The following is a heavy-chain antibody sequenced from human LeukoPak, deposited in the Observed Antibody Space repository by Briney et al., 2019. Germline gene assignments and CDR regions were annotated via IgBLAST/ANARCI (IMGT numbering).Heavy chain of an antibody. CDR3: AGGSGWLFDY. CDR1: GGSISGYY. J-gene: IGHJ4*02. CDR2: FYYSGST. V-gene: IGHV4-59*01. Sequence: SSETLSLTCTVSGGSISGYYWNWMRQPPGKGLEWIGYFYYSGSTNYNPSLRGRGTISLDTSKNQFSLTLSSVTAADTAVYYCAGGSGWLFDYWGQGIPVTVSP. D-gene: IGHD6-19*01.